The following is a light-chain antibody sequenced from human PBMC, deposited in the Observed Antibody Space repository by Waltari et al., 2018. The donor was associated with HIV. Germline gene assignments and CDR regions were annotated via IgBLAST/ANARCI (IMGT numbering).Light chain of an antibody. Sequence: DIQMTQSPSPLSASVGDRVTIACRASQAISNYLAWFQQKAGKAPKSLIYAASLLQSGIPSKFNGSGSGAEYTLTISSLQPEDVATYFCQQYNSYPWTFGQGTKVELK. CDR2: AAS. CDR3: QQYNSYPWT. V-gene: IGKV1-16*02. CDR1: QAISNY. J-gene: IGKJ1*01.